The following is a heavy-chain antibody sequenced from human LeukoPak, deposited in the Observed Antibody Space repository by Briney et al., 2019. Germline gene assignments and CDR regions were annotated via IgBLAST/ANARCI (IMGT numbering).Heavy chain of an antibody. CDR3: ARRGGARNYFDY. CDR2: IYYSGST. CDR1: GGSISSYY. V-gene: IGHV4-59*08. Sequence: KSSETLSLTCTVSGGSISSYYWSWIRQPPGKGLEWIGYIYYSGSTNYNPSLKSRVTISVDTSKNQFSLKLSSVTAADTAVYYCARRGGARNYFDYWAREPLFTVSS. D-gene: IGHD3-16*01. J-gene: IGHJ4*02.